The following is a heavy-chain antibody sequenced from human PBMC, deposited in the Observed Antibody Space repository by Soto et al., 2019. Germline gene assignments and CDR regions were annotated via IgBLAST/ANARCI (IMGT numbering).Heavy chain of an antibody. CDR2: INHSGST. V-gene: IGHV4-34*01. J-gene: IGHJ6*02. D-gene: IGHD3-10*01. CDR3: ARGRARYYSNYYYGMDV. CDR1: GGSFSGYY. Sequence: SETLSLTCAVYGGSFSGYYWSWIRQPPGKGLEWIGEINHSGSTNYNPSLKSRVTISVDTSKNQFSLKLSSVTAADTAVYYCARGRARYYSNYYYGMDVWGQGTTVTVS.